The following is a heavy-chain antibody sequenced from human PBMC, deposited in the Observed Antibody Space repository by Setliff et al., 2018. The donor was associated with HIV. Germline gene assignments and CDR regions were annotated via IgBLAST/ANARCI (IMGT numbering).Heavy chain of an antibody. Sequence: SETLSLTCAVYGGSFSGYYWSWIRQPPGKGLEWIGEINHSGSTNYNPPLKSRVTISVDTSKNQFSLKLSSVTAADTAVYYCARGKWFDPWGQGTLVTV. CDR3: ARGKWFDP. V-gene: IGHV4-34*01. CDR1: GGSFSGYY. CDR2: INHSGST. J-gene: IGHJ5*02.